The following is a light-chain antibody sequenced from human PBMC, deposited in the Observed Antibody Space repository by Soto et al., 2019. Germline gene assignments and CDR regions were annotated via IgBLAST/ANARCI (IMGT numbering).Light chain of an antibody. J-gene: IGKJ2*01. V-gene: IGKV3-11*01. CDR2: DAS. CDR1: QSVSSY. Sequence: EIVLTQSPATLSLSPGERATLSCRASQSVSSYLAWYQQKPGQAPRLLIYDASNRATGIPARFSGSGSGTKFTLTTSSLEPEDFAVYYCQQRSNWPPYTFGQGTKLEIK. CDR3: QQRSNWPPYT.